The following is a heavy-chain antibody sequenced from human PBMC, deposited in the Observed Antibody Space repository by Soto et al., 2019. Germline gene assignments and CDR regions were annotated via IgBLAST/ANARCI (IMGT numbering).Heavy chain of an antibody. CDR3: AKDGGSNYGNYCYYCGMDV. Sequence: EVQLLESGGGLVQPGGSLRLSCAASGFTFSSYAMSWVRQAPGKGLEWVSAISGSGGSTYYADSVKGRFTISRDNSKNTLNMQLNSLRDKDTAVYYCAKDGGSNYGNYCYYCGMDVWGQGTTVTVSS. V-gene: IGHV3-23*01. J-gene: IGHJ6*02. CDR2: ISGSGGST. CDR1: GFTFSSYA. D-gene: IGHD4-4*01.